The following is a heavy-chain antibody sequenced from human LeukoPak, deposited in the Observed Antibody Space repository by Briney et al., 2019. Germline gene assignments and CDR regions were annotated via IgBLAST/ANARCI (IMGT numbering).Heavy chain of an antibody. CDR2: IYYSGST. CDR3: ARVGRNFDWSTKYDY. CDR1: GGSISSYY. Sequence: SETLSLTCTVSGGSISSYYWSWIRQTPGKGLEWIGYIYYSGSTNFNPSLKSRVTISVDTSKNQFSLKMSSVTAADTAVYYCARVGRNFDWSTKYDYRGQGTLVTVSS. J-gene: IGHJ4*02. D-gene: IGHD3-9*01. V-gene: IGHV4-59*12.